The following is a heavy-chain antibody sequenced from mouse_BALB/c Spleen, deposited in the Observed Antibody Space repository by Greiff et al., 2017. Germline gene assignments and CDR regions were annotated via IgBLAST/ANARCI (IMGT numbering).Heavy chain of an antibody. CDR3: TRDLTGTLEGYFDY. D-gene: IGHD4-1*01. CDR2: ISSGGSYT. J-gene: IGHJ2*01. CDR1: GFTFSSYT. V-gene: IGHV5-6-4*01. Sequence: DVHLVESGGGLVKPGGSLKLSCAASGFTFSSYTMSWVRQTPEKRLEWVATISSGGSYTYYPDSVKGRFTISRDNAKNTLYLQMSSLKSEDTAMYYCTRDLTGTLEGYFDYWGQGTTLTVSS.